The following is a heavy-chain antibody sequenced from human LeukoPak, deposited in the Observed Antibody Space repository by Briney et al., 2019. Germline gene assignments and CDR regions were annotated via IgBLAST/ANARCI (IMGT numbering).Heavy chain of an antibody. CDR3: AREEGYYDSSGYGP. Sequence: EASVKVSCKASGYTFTDYYIHWVRQAPGQGLEWMGWINPNSGGTNYAQKFQGRVTMTRDTSISTAYMELSRLRSDDTAVYYCAREEGYYDSSGYGPWGQGTLVTVSS. V-gene: IGHV1-2*02. D-gene: IGHD3-22*01. J-gene: IGHJ5*02. CDR2: INPNSGGT. CDR1: GYTFTDYY.